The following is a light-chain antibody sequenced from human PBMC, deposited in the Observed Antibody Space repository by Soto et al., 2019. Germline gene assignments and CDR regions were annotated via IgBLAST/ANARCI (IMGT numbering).Light chain of an antibody. V-gene: IGLV2-14*03. CDR1: SSDIGSYNH. J-gene: IGLJ1*01. CDR2: AVS. Sequence: QSVLTQPASVSGAPGQSITISCSGSSSDIGSYNHVAWYQQFPGKSPKLMIYAVSDRPPGVSDCFSGSKSGITASLTISGLQTDDEADYYCISYTDRQSYLFGTGTKVTVL. CDR3: ISYTDRQSYL.